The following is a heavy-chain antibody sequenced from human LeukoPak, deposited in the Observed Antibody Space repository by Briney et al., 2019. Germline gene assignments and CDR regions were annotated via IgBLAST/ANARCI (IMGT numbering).Heavy chain of an antibody. Sequence: SGGSLRLSCAASGFTFSSYWMSWVRQAPGKGLEWVANIKQDGSEKYYVDSVKGRFTISRDNAKNSLYLQMNSLRAEDTAVHYCAELGITMIGGVWGKGTTVTISS. CDR1: GFTFSSYW. J-gene: IGHJ6*04. D-gene: IGHD3-10*02. CDR2: IKQDGSEK. V-gene: IGHV3-7*01. CDR3: AELGITMIGGV.